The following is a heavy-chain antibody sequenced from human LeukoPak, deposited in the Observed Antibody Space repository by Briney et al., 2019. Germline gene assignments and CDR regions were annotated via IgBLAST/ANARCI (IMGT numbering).Heavy chain of an antibody. V-gene: IGHV3-30-3*01. CDR1: GFTFSSYA. D-gene: IGHD3-3*01. J-gene: IGHJ4*02. CDR3: TTEPRRITIFGVVITYFDY. Sequence: GGSLRLSCAASGFTFSSYAMHWVRQAPGKGLEWVAVISYDGSNKYYADSVKGRFTISRDNSKNTLYLQMNSLKTEDTAVYYCTTEPRRITIFGVVITYFDYWGQGTLVTVSS. CDR2: ISYDGSNK.